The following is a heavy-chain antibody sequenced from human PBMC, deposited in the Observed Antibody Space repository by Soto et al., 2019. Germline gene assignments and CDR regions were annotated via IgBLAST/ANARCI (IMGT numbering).Heavy chain of an antibody. V-gene: IGHV3-33*01. J-gene: IGHJ2*01. CDR2: IWYDGSIK. D-gene: IGHD6-13*01. Sequence: QVQLVESGGGVVQPGRSLRLSCGTSGFTFNTYAMHWVRQAPGKGLEWVAVIWYDGSIKYYADSVKGRLTISRDNSEKTLYLQVNSLRADETAVYYCARGPPYSSSWHWYLDLWGRGTLVTVSS. CDR1: GFTFNTYA. CDR3: ARGPPYSSSWHWYLDL.